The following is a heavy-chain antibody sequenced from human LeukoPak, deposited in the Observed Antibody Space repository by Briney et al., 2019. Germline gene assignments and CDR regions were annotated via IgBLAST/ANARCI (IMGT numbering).Heavy chain of an antibody. CDR2: ISGSGGST. J-gene: IGHJ4*02. V-gene: IGHV3-23*01. CDR1: GFTFSSYA. D-gene: IGHD5-12*01. CDR3: ARGSRDIEDY. Sequence: GGSLRLSCAASGFTFSSYAMSWVRQAPGKGLEWVSAISGSGGSTYYADSVKGRFTISRDNAKNTLYLQMNSLRAEDTAVYYCARGSRDIEDYWGQGTLVTVSS.